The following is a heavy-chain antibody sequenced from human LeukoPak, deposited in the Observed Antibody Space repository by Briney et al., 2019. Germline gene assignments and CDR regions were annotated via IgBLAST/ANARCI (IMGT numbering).Heavy chain of an antibody. V-gene: IGHV1-24*01. J-gene: IGHJ4*02. CDR3: ARDPEDYYDSSGYGPQDY. CDR2: FDPEDGET. CDR1: GYTLTELS. Sequence: ASVKVSCKVSGYTLTELSMHWVRQAPGKGLEWMGGFDPEDGETIYAQKFQGRVTMTTDTSTSTAYMELRSLRSDDTAVYYCARDPEDYYDSSGYGPQDYWGQGTLVTVSS. D-gene: IGHD3-22*01.